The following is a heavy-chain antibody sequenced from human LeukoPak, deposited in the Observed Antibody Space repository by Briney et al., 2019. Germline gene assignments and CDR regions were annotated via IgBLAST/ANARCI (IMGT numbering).Heavy chain of an antibody. J-gene: IGHJ6*02. Sequence: GGSLRLSCAASGFTFSSNYMSWVRQAPGKGLEWVSVIYSGGSTYYADSVKGRLTISRDNSKNTLYLQMNSLRAEDTAVYYCARVRTTVTTGNYGMDVWGQGTTVTVSS. D-gene: IGHD4-17*01. CDR1: GFTFSSNY. CDR2: IYSGGST. CDR3: ARVRTTVTTGNYGMDV. V-gene: IGHV3-53*01.